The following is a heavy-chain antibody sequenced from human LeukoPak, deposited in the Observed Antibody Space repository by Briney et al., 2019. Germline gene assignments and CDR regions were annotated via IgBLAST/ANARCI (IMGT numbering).Heavy chain of an antibody. Sequence: GSLRLSCAASGFTFSSYSMSWVRQAPGKGLEWVSSISSSSSYIYYADSVKGRFTISRDNAKNSLYLQMNSLRAEDTAVYYCARSRNRGEFDYWGQGTLVTVSS. CDR2: ISSSSSYI. D-gene: IGHD1-14*01. V-gene: IGHV3-21*01. CDR3: ARSRNRGEFDY. J-gene: IGHJ4*02. CDR1: GFTFSSYS.